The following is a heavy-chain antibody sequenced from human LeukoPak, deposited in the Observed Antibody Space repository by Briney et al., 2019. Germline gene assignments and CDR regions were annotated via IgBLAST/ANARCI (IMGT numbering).Heavy chain of an antibody. J-gene: IGHJ3*02. CDR3: ARSDGYNADDAFDI. CDR2: IISDGSEI. CDR1: GFSFRSHW. Sequence: VGSLRLSCAASGFSFRSHWMHWVRQAPGKGLVWVSRIISDGSEISYADSVNGRFTISRDNAKNTLYLQMNGLRVDDTAVYYCARSDGYNADDAFDIWGQGTMVTVSS. V-gene: IGHV3-74*01. D-gene: IGHD5-24*01.